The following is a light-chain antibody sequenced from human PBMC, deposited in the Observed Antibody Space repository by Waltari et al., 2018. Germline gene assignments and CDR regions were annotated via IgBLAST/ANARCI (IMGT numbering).Light chain of an antibody. V-gene: IGLV1-51*01. Sequence: QSVLTQPPSVSAASGQKVTIPCSGRSSNIGSNYVSWYQQLPGTAPQLLIYDNDKRPSGSPDRFSASKSGTSVTLGITGLQTGDEADYYCATWDSSLSEVVFGGGTKLTVL. CDR1: SSNIGSNY. CDR3: ATWDSSLSEVV. J-gene: IGLJ3*02. CDR2: DND.